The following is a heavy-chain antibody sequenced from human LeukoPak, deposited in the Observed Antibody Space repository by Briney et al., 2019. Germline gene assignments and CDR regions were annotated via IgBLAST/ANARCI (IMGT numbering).Heavy chain of an antibody. J-gene: IGHJ4*02. CDR1: GGSFSGYY. CDR2: ITHSGST. D-gene: IGHD3-3*01. CDR3: ARGRDFWRTNFDY. Sequence: SETLSLTCAVYGGSFSGYYWSWIRQPPGKGLEWIGEITHSGSTTYNQSLRSRATTSVDTSKNQFSLKLSSVTAADTAVYYCARGRDFWRTNFDYWGQGTLVTVSS. V-gene: IGHV4-34*01.